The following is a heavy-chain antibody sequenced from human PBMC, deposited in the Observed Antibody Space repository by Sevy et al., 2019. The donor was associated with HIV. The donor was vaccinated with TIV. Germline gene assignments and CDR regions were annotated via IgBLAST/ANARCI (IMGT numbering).Heavy chain of an antibody. CDR2: IDQDGSDR. CDR1: GFTLSNYW. CDR3: ARDLFSGSYYENY. D-gene: IGHD1-26*01. Sequence: GGSLRLSCAVSGFTLSNYWMSWVSQAPGKGLEWVANIDQDGSDRYYVDSVKGRFTISRDNAKNSLYLQMNSLRAEDMAVYYCARDLFSGSYYENYWGQGTLVTVSS. V-gene: IGHV3-7*01. J-gene: IGHJ4*02.